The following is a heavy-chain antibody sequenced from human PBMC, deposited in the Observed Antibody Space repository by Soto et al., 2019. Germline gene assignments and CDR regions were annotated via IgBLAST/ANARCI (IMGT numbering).Heavy chain of an antibody. Sequence: QVQLQESGPGLVKPSQTLSLTCTVSGGSISSGGYYWSWIRQHPGKGLEWIGYIYFSGPTYYNPSPKSRVTLSVDPSKNPFPPNLSSVTAADTAVYYCARSVFPWGQGTLVTVSS. CDR2: IYFSGPT. CDR3: ARSVFP. V-gene: IGHV4-31*03. J-gene: IGHJ5*02. CDR1: GGSISSGGYY.